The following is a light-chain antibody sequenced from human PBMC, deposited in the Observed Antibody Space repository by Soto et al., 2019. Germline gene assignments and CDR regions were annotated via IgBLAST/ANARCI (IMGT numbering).Light chain of an antibody. J-gene: IGKJ2*01. V-gene: IGKV3-15*01. CDR1: QSVSSY. CDR2: RAS. CDR3: QQYSNWPPRYT. Sequence: EIVMTQSPATLSVSPGGRATLSCRASQSVSSYLAWYQQRPGQPPRLLIYRASTRATNIPGRFSGSGSGTEFTLTISSMQSEDFAVEYCQQYSNWPPRYTFGQGTKLEI.